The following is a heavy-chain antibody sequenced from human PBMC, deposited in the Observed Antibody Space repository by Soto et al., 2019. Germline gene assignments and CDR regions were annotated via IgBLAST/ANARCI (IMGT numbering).Heavy chain of an antibody. CDR1: GGSFSGYY. Sequence: QVLLQQWGAGLLKPSETLSLTCAVSGGSFSGYYWTWIRQAPGKGLEWIGEINHSGTTNYNPSLKSQVSVSVDTSKNQFSLKLTSVTAADTCVYYCARGRRWGQSVKGLDSWGQGTLVTVSS. J-gene: IGHJ4*02. CDR2: INHSGTT. D-gene: IGHD3-16*01. CDR3: ARGRRWGQSVKGLDS. V-gene: IGHV4-34*01.